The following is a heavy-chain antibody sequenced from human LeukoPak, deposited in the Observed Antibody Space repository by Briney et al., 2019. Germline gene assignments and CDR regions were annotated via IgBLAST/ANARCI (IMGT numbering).Heavy chain of an antibody. CDR3: AKGWRLGIAVEFDY. D-gene: IGHD6-19*01. V-gene: IGHV3-23*01. Sequence: GESLRLSCAASGFTFSSYAMRWVRQAPGKGLEWVSAISGSGGSTYYADSVKGRFTISRDNSKNTLYLQMNSLRAEDTAVYYCAKGWRLGIAVEFDYWGQGTLVTVSS. CDR2: ISGSGGST. J-gene: IGHJ4*02. CDR1: GFTFSSYA.